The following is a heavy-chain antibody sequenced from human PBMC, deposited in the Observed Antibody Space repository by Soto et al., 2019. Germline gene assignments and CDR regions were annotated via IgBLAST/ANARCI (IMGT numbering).Heavy chain of an antibody. CDR1: GFTFSSYG. CDR3: AKEMATSFDY. Sequence: GSLRLSCAASGFTFSSYGMHWVRQAPGKGLEWVAVIPYDGSNKYYADSVKGRFTISRDNSKNTLYLQMNSLRAEDTAVYYCAKEMATSFDYWGQGTLVTVSS. V-gene: IGHV3-30*18. CDR2: IPYDGSNK. J-gene: IGHJ4*02. D-gene: IGHD5-12*01.